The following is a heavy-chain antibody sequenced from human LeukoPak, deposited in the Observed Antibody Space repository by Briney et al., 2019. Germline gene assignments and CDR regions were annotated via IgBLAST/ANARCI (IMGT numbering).Heavy chain of an antibody. V-gene: IGHV3-49*04. CDR2: IRRKAYGGTT. Sequence: PGGSLRLSCTASGFTFGDYAMSWVRQAPGKGLEWVGFIRRKAYGGTTEYAASVKGRFTISRDDSKSIAYLQMNSLKPEDTAVYYCTRDSAVDCSGGSCYSFDYWGQGTLVTVSS. CDR1: GFTFGDYA. J-gene: IGHJ4*02. D-gene: IGHD2-15*01. CDR3: TRDSAVDCSGGSCYSFDY.